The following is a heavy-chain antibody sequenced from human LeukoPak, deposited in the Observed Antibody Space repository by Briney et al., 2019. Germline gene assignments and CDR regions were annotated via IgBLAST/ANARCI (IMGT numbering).Heavy chain of an antibody. CDR3: ARRWVYDKRAFDA. V-gene: IGHV4-59*08. D-gene: IGHD3-16*01. Sequence: PSETLSLTCTASGGSISGTYYWSWIRQPPGKGLEWIGYIYYTGTTDSNPSLKSRVTISLDTSKNQFSLNLSSETAADTAVYYCARRWVYDKRAFDAWGQGTMVTVSS. J-gene: IGHJ3*01. CDR1: GGSISGTYY. CDR2: IYYTGTT.